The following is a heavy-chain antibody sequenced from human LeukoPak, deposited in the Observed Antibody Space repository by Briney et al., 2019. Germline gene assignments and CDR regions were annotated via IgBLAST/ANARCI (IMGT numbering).Heavy chain of an antibody. D-gene: IGHD3-22*01. Sequence: ASVKVSCKASGYIFTNYGISWVRQAPGWGLEWMGWISAYNGNRNDAQKFQGRVTMTTDTSTSTAYMELRSLRADDTAVYYCARDVKFYYDSSGYAPDCWGQGTLVTVSS. J-gene: IGHJ4*02. CDR2: ISAYNGNR. CDR3: ARDVKFYYDSSGYAPDC. V-gene: IGHV1-18*01. CDR1: GYIFTNYG.